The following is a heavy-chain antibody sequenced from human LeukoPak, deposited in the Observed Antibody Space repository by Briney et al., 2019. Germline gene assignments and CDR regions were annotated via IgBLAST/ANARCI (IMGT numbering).Heavy chain of an antibody. J-gene: IGHJ4*02. CDR2: IIPIFGTA. CDR3: ARDLGTGTRYYDSSGYRY. D-gene: IGHD3-22*01. Sequence: SVKVSCKASGGTFSSYAISWVRQAPGQGLERMGGIIPIFGTANYAQKFQGRVTITADESTSTAYMELSSLRSEDTAVYYCARDLGTGTRYYDSSGYRYWGQGTLVTVSS. V-gene: IGHV1-69*13. CDR1: GGTFSSYA.